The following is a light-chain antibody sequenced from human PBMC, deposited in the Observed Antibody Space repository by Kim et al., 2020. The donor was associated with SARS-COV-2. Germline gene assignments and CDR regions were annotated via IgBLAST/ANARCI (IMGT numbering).Light chain of an antibody. Sequence: LSPGERATPSCRASQSVSRNYLALYQQRPGQAPRLLVYGASGRATGIPDRFSGSGSGTDFTLTISRLEPEDFAVYYCQQYGSSPYTFGQGTKLEI. CDR2: GAS. V-gene: IGKV3-20*01. CDR3: QQYGSSPYT. J-gene: IGKJ2*01. CDR1: QSVSRNY.